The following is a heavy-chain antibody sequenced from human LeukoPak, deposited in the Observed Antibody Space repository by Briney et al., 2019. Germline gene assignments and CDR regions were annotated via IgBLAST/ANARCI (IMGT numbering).Heavy chain of an antibody. J-gene: IGHJ2*01. V-gene: IGHV4-59*01. CDR1: GGSISSNY. CDR3: AREGHGTNYWYFDL. D-gene: IGHD2-8*01. Sequence: PSETLSLTCTVSGGSISSNYWSWIRQPPGKRLEWIGYIYYSGSTYYNPSLKSRVTISRDTSKNQLSLNLSSVTAADTAVYYCAREGHGTNYWYFDLWGRGTLVTVSS. CDR2: IYYSGST.